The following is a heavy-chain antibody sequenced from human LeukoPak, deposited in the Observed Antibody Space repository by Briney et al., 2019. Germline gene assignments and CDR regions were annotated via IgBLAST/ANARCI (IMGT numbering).Heavy chain of an antibody. J-gene: IGHJ4*02. CDR1: GGSFSGYY. D-gene: IGHD3-10*01. CDR2: INHSGST. V-gene: IGHV4-34*01. CDR3: ANMKHGSGSYYRSPYYFDY. Sequence: SETLSLTCAVYGGSFSGYYWSWIRQPPGKGLEWIGEINHSGSTNYNPSLKSRVTISVDTSKNQFSLKLSCVTAADTAVYYCANMKHGSGSYYRSPYYFDYWGQGTLVTVSS.